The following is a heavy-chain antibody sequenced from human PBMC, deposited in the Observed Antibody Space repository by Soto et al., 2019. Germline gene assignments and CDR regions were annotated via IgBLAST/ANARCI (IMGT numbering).Heavy chain of an antibody. CDR2: IYWDDDK. D-gene: IGHD3-3*01. CDR1: GFSLSTSGVG. Sequence: GSGPTLVNPTQTLTLTCTFSGFSLSTSGVGVGWIRQPPGKALEWLALIYWDDDKRYSPSLKSRLTITKDTSKNQVVLTMTNMDPVDTATYYCAHRSDYDFWSGYGNWFDPWGQGTLVTVSS. CDR3: AHRSDYDFWSGYGNWFDP. J-gene: IGHJ5*02. V-gene: IGHV2-5*02.